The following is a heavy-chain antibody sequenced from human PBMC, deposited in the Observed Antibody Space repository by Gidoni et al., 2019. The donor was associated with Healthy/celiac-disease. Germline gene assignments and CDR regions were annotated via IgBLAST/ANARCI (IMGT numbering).Heavy chain of an antibody. Sequence: QVQLVQSGAEVKKPGSSVKVSCKASGGTFSSYAISWVRQAPGQGLEWMGGSIPIFGTANYAQKFQGRVTITADESTSTAYMELSSLRSEDTAVYYCARDPMGMVRGVIRDYYYGMDVWGQGTTVTVSS. CDR3: ARDPMGMVRGVIRDYYYGMDV. J-gene: IGHJ6*02. D-gene: IGHD3-10*01. V-gene: IGHV1-69*01. CDR1: GGTFSSYA. CDR2: SIPIFGTA.